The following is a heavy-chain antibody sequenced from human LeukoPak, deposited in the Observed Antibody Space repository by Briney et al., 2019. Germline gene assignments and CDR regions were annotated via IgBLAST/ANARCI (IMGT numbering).Heavy chain of an antibody. CDR3: AHQAGGYSGLYAFDI. V-gene: IGHV1-69*05. Sequence: SVKVSCKASGGTFSSYAISWVRQAPGQGLEWMGGIIPIFGTANYAQKFQGRVTITTDESTSTAYMELSSLRSEDTAVYYCAHQAGGYSGLYAFDIWGQGTMVTVSS. CDR1: GGTFSSYA. J-gene: IGHJ3*02. CDR2: IIPIFGTA. D-gene: IGHD5-12*01.